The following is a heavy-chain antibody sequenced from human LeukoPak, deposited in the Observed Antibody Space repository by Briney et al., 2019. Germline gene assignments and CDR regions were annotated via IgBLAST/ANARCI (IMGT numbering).Heavy chain of an antibody. CDR3: ARRVSYYHGMDV. V-gene: IGHV5-51*01. CDR2: IYPGDSDT. J-gene: IGHJ6*02. CDR1: GYSFTIYW. Sequence: GESLQISCQGSGYSFTIYWIAWVRQMPGKGLEWMGIIYPGDSDTRYSPSFQGQVTISADKSISTAYLQLSSLKASDTAIYYCARRVSYYHGMDVWGQGTTVTVSS.